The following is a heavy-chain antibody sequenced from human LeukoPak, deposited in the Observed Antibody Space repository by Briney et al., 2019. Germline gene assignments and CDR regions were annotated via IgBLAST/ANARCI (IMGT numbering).Heavy chain of an antibody. J-gene: IGHJ4*02. CDR1: GGSFNGYY. CDR3: ARVYSSSGGGSYFDY. V-gene: IGHV4-34*01. CDR2: INHSGST. Sequence: SETLSLTCAVYGGSFNGYYWSWIRQPPGKGLEWIGEINHSGSTNYNPSLKSRVTISVDTSKNQFSLKLSSVTAADTAVYYCARVYSSSGGGSYFDYWGQGTLVTVSS. D-gene: IGHD6-13*01.